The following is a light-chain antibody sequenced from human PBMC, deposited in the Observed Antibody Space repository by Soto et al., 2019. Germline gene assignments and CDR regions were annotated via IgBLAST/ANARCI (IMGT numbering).Light chain of an antibody. V-gene: IGLV2-14*01. CDR3: SSYTFSSAV. CDR2: DVS. CDR1: SSDVGVYDY. J-gene: IGLJ2*01. Sequence: QSALTQPASVSGSPGQSITISCTGTSSDVGVYDYVSWYQQHPGKAPKLMIYDVSIRPSGVSNRFSGSKSGSTASLSISGLQAEDEADYYCSSYTFSSAVFSGGTQLTVL.